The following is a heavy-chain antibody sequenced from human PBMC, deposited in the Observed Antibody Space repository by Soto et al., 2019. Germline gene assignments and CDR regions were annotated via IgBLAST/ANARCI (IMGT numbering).Heavy chain of an antibody. Sequence: EVQLVESGGGLVQPGGSLRLSCAASGFTFSSFWMSWARRAPGKGLEWVANVKQDGSDKNYVGSVKGRFTISRDNAKNSLYLQMNSLRVEDTAMYYCARDVPGKLGHDSWGQGTLVTVSS. CDR1: GFTFSSFW. J-gene: IGHJ4*02. D-gene: IGHD3-10*01. V-gene: IGHV3-7*01. CDR2: VKQDGSDK. CDR3: ARDVPGKLGHDS.